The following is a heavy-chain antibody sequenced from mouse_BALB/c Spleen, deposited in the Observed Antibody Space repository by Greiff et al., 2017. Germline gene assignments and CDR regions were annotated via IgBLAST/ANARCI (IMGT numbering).Heavy chain of an antibody. Sequence: VMLVESGPGLVAPSQSLSITCTVSGFSLTGYGVNWVRQPPGKGLEWLGMIWGDGSTDYNSALKSRLSISKDNSKSQVFLKMNSLQTDDTARYYCARVPFTTAPYFEVWGAGTTVTVSS. J-gene: IGHJ1*01. D-gene: IGHD1-2*01. CDR2: IWGDGST. CDR3: ARVPFTTAPYFEV. V-gene: IGHV2-6-7*01. CDR1: GFSLTGYG.